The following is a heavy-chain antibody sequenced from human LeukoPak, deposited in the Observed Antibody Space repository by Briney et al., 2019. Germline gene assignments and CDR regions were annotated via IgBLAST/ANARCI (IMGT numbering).Heavy chain of an antibody. V-gene: IGHV4-59*01. Sequence: SETLSLTCTVSGGSISTYFWTWIRQPPGKGLEWIGYIYYSGSTNYNPSLKSRVTISVDTSKNQFSLKLSSVTAADTAVYYCASYTSSGYYYGPGSDAFDIWGQGTMVTVSS. CDR2: IYYSGST. CDR3: ASYTSSGYYYGPGSDAFDI. J-gene: IGHJ3*02. D-gene: IGHD3-22*01. CDR1: GGSISTYF.